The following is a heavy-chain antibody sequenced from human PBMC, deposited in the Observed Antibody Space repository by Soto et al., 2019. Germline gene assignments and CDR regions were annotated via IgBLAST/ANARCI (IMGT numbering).Heavy chain of an antibody. V-gene: IGHV3-30-3*01. D-gene: IGHD2-21*02. J-gene: IGHJ4*02. CDR3: ARDGVAYCGGDCYSIFDY. CDR2: ISYDGSNK. Sequence: PGGSLRLSCAASGFTFSSYAMHWVRQAPGKGLEWVAVISYDGSNKYYADSVKGRFTISRDNSKNTLYLQMNSLRAEDTAVYYCARDGVAYCGGDCYSIFDYWGQGTLVTVSS. CDR1: GFTFSSYA.